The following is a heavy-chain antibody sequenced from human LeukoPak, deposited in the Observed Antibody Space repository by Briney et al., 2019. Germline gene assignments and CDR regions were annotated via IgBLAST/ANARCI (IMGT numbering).Heavy chain of an antibody. CDR2: SSAYKGDA. V-gene: IGHV1-18*01. J-gene: IGHJ6*03. D-gene: IGHD3-22*01. CDR3: ASSPRGRRGYYPLEASYYYSYMNV. CDR1: GDTFTSSG. Sequence: ASVKGSCKASGDTFTSSGISWVRQAPVQGLEWGGGSSAYKGDANYAQKRQGRVTMSTGTSTSTAYMGRRGGRSVDSGVYYCASSPRGRRGYYPLEASYYYSYMNVWGKGTTAPVSS.